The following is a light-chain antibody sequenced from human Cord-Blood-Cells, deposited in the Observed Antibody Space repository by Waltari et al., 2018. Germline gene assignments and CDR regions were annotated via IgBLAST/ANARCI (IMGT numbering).Light chain of an antibody. Sequence: QSALTQPASVSGSPGQSITISCTGTSSDVGGYNYVSWYQQHPGKAPKLMSYDVSKRPSGVSNRCSGSKSGNTASLTISGLQAEDEADYYCSSYTSSSTLFGGGTKLTVL. CDR3: SSYTSSSTL. V-gene: IGLV2-14*01. J-gene: IGLJ2*01. CDR1: SSDVGGYNY. CDR2: DVS.